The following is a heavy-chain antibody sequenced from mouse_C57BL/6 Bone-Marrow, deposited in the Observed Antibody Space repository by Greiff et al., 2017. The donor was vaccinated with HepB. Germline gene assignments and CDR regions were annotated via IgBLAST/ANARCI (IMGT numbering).Heavy chain of an antibody. CDR2: INPGSGGT. CDR3: ARTVVAEGYYFDY. CDR1: GYAFTNYL. V-gene: IGHV1-54*01. D-gene: IGHD1-1*01. J-gene: IGHJ2*01. Sequence: QVHVKQSGAELVRPGTSVKVSCKASGYAFTNYLIEWVKQRPGQGLEWIGVINPGSGGTNYNEKFKGKATLTADKSSSTAYMQLSSLTSEDSAVYFCARTVVAEGYYFDYWGQGTTLTVSS.